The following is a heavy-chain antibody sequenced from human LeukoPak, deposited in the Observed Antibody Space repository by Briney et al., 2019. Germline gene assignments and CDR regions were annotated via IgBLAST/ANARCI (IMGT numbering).Heavy chain of an antibody. D-gene: IGHD3-10*02. V-gene: IGHV3-30*02. Sequence: PGGSLRLSCAASGFTFSSYGMHWVRQAPGKGPEWVAFIPHDGRIKYYTDSVKGRFTISRDNAKNSLYLQMNSLRAEDTAVYYCAELGITMIGGVWGKGTTVTISS. CDR3: AELGITMIGGV. J-gene: IGHJ6*04. CDR1: GFTFSSYG. CDR2: IPHDGRIK.